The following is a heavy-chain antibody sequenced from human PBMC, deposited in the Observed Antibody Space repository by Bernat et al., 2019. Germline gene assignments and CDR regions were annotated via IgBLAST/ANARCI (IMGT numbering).Heavy chain of an antibody. CDR1: GFTFSSYW. J-gene: IGHJ4*02. D-gene: IGHD4-11*01. CDR3: VKAQIPYDTVTTWGYFDY. Sequence: EVQLVESGGGLVQPGGSLRLSCAASGFTFSSYWMHWVRQAPGKGLVWVSRINSDGSSTSYADSVKGRFTISRDNSKNTLYLQMSSLRAEDTAVYYCVKAQIPYDTVTTWGYFDYWGQGTLVTVSS. CDR2: INSDGSST. V-gene: IGHV3-74*01.